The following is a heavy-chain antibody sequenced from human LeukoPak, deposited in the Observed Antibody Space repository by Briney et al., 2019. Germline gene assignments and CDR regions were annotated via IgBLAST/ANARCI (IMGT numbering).Heavy chain of an antibody. J-gene: IGHJ4*02. CDR2: IYGGDTT. Sequence: GGSLRLSCAASGFTFNAYGMNWVRQAPGKGLEWVSCIYGGDTTNYADSVKGRFTISRDKSKNTLCLQMNSLRAEDTAIYYCTKDYIGGDGSWDFDHWGQGTLVTVSS. CDR3: TKDYIGGDGSWDFDH. D-gene: IGHD1-26*01. CDR1: GFTFNAYG. V-gene: IGHV3-23*01.